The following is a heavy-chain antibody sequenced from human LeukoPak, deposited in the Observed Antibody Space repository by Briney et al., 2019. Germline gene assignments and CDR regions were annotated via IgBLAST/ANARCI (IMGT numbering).Heavy chain of an antibody. D-gene: IGHD6-19*01. Sequence: SETLSLACTVSGGSISSYYWSWIRQPPGKGLEWIGYIYYSGSTNYNPSLKGRVTISVDTSKNQFSLKLSSVTAADTAVYYCAREYIAVAGTFWFDPWGQGTLVTVSS. J-gene: IGHJ5*02. V-gene: IGHV4-59*01. CDR1: GGSISSYY. CDR3: AREYIAVAGTFWFDP. CDR2: IYYSGST.